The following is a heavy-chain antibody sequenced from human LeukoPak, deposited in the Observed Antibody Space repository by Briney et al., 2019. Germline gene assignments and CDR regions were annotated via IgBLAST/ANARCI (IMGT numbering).Heavy chain of an antibody. V-gene: IGHV1-69*06. CDR2: IIPIFGTA. CDR1: GGTFSSYA. D-gene: IGHD4-17*01. Sequence: SVKVSCKASGGTFSSYAISWVRQAPGQGLEWMGGIIPIFGTANYAQKFQGRVAITADKSTSTAYMELSSLRSEDTAVYYCASGGDDYGDYFDYCGQGTLVTVSS. CDR3: ASGGDDYGDYFDY. J-gene: IGHJ4*02.